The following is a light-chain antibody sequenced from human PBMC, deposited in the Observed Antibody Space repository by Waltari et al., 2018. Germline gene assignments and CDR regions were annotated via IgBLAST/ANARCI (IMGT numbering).Light chain of an antibody. J-gene: IGLJ2*01. Sequence: QAALTQPPSMSGSPGQSVTISCTGTSSDIGGYNRLSWYQQHPGKAPKLIIYEVNQRPSGVSDRFSGSKSGNTASLTISGLQAEDEADYYCSSYADNNTYVLFGGGTRLTVL. CDR3: SSYADNNTYVL. CDR1: SSDIGGYNR. V-gene: IGLV2-8*01. CDR2: EVN.